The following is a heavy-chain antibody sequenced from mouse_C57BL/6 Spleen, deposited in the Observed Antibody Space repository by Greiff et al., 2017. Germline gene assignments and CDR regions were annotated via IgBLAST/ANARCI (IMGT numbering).Heavy chain of an antibody. CDR1: GYTFTSYW. J-gene: IGHJ4*01. Sequence: QVQLQQSGAELAKPGASVKLSCKASGYTFTSYWMHWVKQRPGQGLEWIGYINPSSGYNKYNQKFKDKATLTADKSSSTAYMQLSSLTYEDSAVYYCARLYYGSSYAMDYWGQGTSVTVSS. D-gene: IGHD1-1*01. V-gene: IGHV1-7*01. CDR3: ARLYYGSSYAMDY. CDR2: INPSSGYN.